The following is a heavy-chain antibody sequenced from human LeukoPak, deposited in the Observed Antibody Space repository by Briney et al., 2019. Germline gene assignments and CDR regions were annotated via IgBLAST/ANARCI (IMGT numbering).Heavy chain of an antibody. Sequence: GRSLRLSCAASGFTLDDYAMHWVRHAPGKGLEGVSGISWNSGSIDYTDSVKGRFTISRDNAKNSLYLQMNSLRAEDTALYYCAKDSGVAVAGLDYWGQGTLVTVSS. CDR3: AKDSGVAVAGLDY. CDR1: GFTLDDYA. V-gene: IGHV3-9*01. D-gene: IGHD6-19*01. CDR2: ISWNSGSI. J-gene: IGHJ4*02.